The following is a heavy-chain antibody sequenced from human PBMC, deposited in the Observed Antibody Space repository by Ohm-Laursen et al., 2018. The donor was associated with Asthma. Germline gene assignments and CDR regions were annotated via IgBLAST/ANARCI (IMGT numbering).Heavy chain of an antibody. CDR2: LFYSGNT. J-gene: IGHJ3*01. V-gene: IGHV4-39*01. D-gene: IGHD2-15*01. CDR3: AFCTGGTCYSGVFDV. CDR1: GGSFSTSSRSY. Sequence: GTLSLTCIVSGGSFSTSSRSYWGWIRQPPGKGLEWIGCLFYSGNTHYNPSLQSRITISEDTSTTQVSLKVNSVTAADTAVYFCAFCTGGTCYSGVFDVWGQGVRVTVSS.